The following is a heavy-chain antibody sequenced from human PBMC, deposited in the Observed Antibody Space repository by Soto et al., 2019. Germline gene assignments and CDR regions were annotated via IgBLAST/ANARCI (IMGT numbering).Heavy chain of an antibody. J-gene: IGHJ6*02. CDR1: GFTFGDYA. CDR2: IRSKAYGGTT. Sequence: PGGSLRLSCTASGFTFGDYAMSWFRQAPGKGLEWVGFIRSKAYGGTTEYAASVKGRFTISRDDSKSIAYLQMNSLKTEDTAVYYCTRDPNPYSYCYSYTNCYYGMDVRGQGTTVTVSS. V-gene: IGHV3-49*03. D-gene: IGHD5-18*01. CDR3: TRDPNPYSYCYSYTNCYYGMDV.